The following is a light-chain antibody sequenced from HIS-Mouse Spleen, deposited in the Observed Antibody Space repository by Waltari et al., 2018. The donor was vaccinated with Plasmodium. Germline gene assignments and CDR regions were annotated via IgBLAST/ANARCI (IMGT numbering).Light chain of an antibody. Sequence: EIVMSQSPATLSVSPGERATLHCRASPSVSSNLAWYKQKPGPAARLLIYGASTRRTGLPARFRGSGSGTEVTLTVSSLQSEDFAVYDCQQYNNWSFTFGPGTNVDIK. CDR1: PSVSSN. V-gene: IGKV3-15*01. CDR2: GAS. CDR3: QQYNNWSFT. J-gene: IGKJ3*01.